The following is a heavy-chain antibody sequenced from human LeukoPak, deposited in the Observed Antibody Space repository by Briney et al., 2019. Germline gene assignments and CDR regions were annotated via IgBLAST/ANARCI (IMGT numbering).Heavy chain of an antibody. J-gene: IGHJ5*02. V-gene: IGHV4-59*01. CDR1: GGSISSYY. Sequence: WETLSLTCTVSGGSISSYYWSWIRQPPGKGLEWIGYIYYSGSTNYNPSLKSRVSISIDTSKSQFSLKVSSVTAADTAVYYCARHGTTGTNLNWFDPWGQGTLVTVSS. D-gene: IGHD1-1*01. CDR2: IYYSGST. CDR3: ARHGTTGTNLNWFDP.